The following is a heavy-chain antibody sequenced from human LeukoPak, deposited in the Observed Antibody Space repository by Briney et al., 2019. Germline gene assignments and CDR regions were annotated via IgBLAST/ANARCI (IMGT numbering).Heavy chain of an antibody. J-gene: IGHJ4*02. CDR2: ISRSSSTI. CDR1: GFTFSSYS. Sequence: PGGSLRLSCAASGFTFSSYSMNWVRQAPGKGLEWVSYISRSSSTIYYADSMKGRFTISRDNAKNSLYLQMNSLRAEDTAVYYCAKERDTAMVTIDYWGQGTLVTVSS. CDR3: AKERDTAMVTIDY. V-gene: IGHV3-48*01. D-gene: IGHD5-18*01.